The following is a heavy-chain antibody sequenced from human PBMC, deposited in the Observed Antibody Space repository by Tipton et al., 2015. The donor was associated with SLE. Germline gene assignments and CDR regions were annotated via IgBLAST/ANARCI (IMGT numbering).Heavy chain of an antibody. CDR1: GGSVSSRSKY. CDR3: ARLHGYSYGLNWFDP. CDR2: IYYTGTTT. J-gene: IGHJ5*02. Sequence: TLSLTCTVSGGSVSSRSKYWAWIRQPPGKGLERIGSIYYTGTTTYYNSFLKSRVTMSVDTSKNQFSLRLTSVIAADTAVYYCARLHGYSYGLNWFDPWGQGTLISVSS. V-gene: IGHV4-39*07. D-gene: IGHD5-18*01.